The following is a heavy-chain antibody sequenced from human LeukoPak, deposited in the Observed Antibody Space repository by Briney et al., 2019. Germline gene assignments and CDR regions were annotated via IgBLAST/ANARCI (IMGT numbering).Heavy chain of an antibody. Sequence: SGTLSLTCAVSGGSISSSNWWSWVRQPPGQGLEWIGEIYHSGSTNYNPSLKSRVTISVDTSKNQFSLKLSSVTAADTAVYYCARNGGYSYGYSSTWGQGTLVTVSS. CDR3: ARNGGYSYGYSST. CDR2: IYHSGST. D-gene: IGHD5-18*01. CDR1: GGSISSSNW. J-gene: IGHJ5*02. V-gene: IGHV4-4*02.